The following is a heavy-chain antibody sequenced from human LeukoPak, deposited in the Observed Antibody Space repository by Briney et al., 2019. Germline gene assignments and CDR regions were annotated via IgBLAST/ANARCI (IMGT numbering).Heavy chain of an antibody. CDR2: IYHSGST. Sequence: SETLSLTCTVSGGSISSNYWSWIRQPPGKGLEWIGYIYHSGSTSYNPSLKSRVTFSVDTSKNQFSLKLNSVTAADTAVYYCASVRGYSSGWYASGFDPWGQGSLVTVSS. J-gene: IGHJ5*02. CDR1: GGSISSNY. D-gene: IGHD6-19*01. V-gene: IGHV4-59*01. CDR3: ASVRGYSSGWYASGFDP.